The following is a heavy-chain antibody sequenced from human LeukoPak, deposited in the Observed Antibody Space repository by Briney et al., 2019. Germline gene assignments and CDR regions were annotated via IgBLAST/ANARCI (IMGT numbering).Heavy chain of an antibody. Sequence: GGSLRLSCAASGFTFSSYAMSWVRQAPGKGLEWVSAISGSGGSTYYADSVEGRFTISRDNSKNTLYLQMNSLRAEDTAVYYCAKDSSFGTMPTGYWGQGTLVTVSS. CDR3: AKDSSFGTMPTGY. D-gene: IGHD2-2*01. V-gene: IGHV3-23*01. CDR2: ISGSGGST. J-gene: IGHJ4*02. CDR1: GFTFSSYA.